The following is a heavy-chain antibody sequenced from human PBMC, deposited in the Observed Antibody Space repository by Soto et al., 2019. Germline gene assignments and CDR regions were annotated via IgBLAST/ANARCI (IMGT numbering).Heavy chain of an antibody. CDR2: IIPIFGTA. D-gene: IGHD6-6*01. Sequence: SVKVSCKASGGTFGSYAISWVRQAPGQGLEWMGGIIPIFGTANYAQKLQGRVTITADESTSTAYMELSSLRSEDTAVYYCARDNPIADSPYYYYGMDVCGQGPTVTVSS. CDR1: GGTFGSYA. J-gene: IGHJ6*02. V-gene: IGHV1-69*13. CDR3: ARDNPIADSPYYYYGMDV.